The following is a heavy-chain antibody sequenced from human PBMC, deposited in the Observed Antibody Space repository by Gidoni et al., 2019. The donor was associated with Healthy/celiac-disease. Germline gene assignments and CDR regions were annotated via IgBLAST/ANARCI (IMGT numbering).Heavy chain of an antibody. CDR1: GGSFNSSSYY. V-gene: IGHV4-39*01. CDR3: ARRIRYGWYFDL. D-gene: IGHD3-10*01. J-gene: IGHJ2*01. CDR2: IYYSGST. Sequence: QLHLQESGPGLVKPSETLSLTCIVSGGSFNSSSYYWGWIRQPPGKGLEWIGSIYYSGSTYYNPSLKSRITMSVDTSKNQFSLRLISVTAADTAVYYCARRIRYGWYFDLWGRGTLVTVSS.